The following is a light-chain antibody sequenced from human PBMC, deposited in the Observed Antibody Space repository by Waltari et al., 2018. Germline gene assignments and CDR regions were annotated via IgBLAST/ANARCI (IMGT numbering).Light chain of an antibody. J-gene: IGKJ4*01. CDR2: KAS. CDR1: QSISSW. CDR3: QQYNSYPLT. V-gene: IGKV1-5*03. Sequence: SPSTLSASVGDRVTITCRASQSISSWLAWYQQKSGKAPKLMIYKASSLESGVPSRFSGSGSGTEFTLTISSLQPDDFATYYCQQYNSYPLTFGGGTKVEIK.